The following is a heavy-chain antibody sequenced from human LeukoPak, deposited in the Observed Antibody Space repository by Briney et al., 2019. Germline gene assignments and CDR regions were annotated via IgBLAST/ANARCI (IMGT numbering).Heavy chain of an antibody. J-gene: IGHJ4*02. CDR3: ARDSYDSTDY. D-gene: IGHD3-22*01. Sequence: SETLSLTCTVSGGSISSGGYYWSWIRQHPGKGLEWIGYIYYSGSTYYNPSLKSRVTISVDTSKNQFSLKLSSVTAADTAEYYCARDSYDSTDYWGQGTLVTVSS. CDR2: IYYSGST. CDR1: GGSISSGGYY. V-gene: IGHV4-31*03.